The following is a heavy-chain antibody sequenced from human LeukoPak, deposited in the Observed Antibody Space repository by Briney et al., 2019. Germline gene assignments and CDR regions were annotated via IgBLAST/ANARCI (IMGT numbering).Heavy chain of an antibody. D-gene: IGHD3-22*01. CDR2: ISSSSSYI. CDR1: GFTFSSFS. V-gene: IGHV3-21*01. J-gene: IGHJ4*02. CDR3: ARACVYYDSSGCDY. Sequence: GGSPRLSCAASGFTFSSFSMNWVRQAPGKGLEWVSSISSSSSYIYYADSVKGRFTISRDNAKKSVYLQMNSLRVEDTAVYYCARACVYYDSSGCDYWGQGTLVTVSS.